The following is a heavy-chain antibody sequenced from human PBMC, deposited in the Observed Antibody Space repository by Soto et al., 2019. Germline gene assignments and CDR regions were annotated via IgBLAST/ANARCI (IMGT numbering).Heavy chain of an antibody. CDR2: ISVSGAYT. V-gene: IGHV3-23*01. CDR3: AKDRFSQSSGRYAPWDY. Sequence: EVQLLESGGGLVQPGGSLRLSCAASGFTFSTYAMSWVRQAPGKGLEWVSAISVSGAYTYYADSVKGRFTISRDNSKNTLYLQTNSLRAEDTAVYCAKDRFSQSSGRYAPWDYWGQGTLVTVSS. CDR1: GFTFSTYA. D-gene: IGHD3-22*01. J-gene: IGHJ4*02.